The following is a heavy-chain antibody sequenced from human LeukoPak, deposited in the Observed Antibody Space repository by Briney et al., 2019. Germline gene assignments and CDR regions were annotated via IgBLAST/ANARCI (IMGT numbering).Heavy chain of an antibody. V-gene: IGHV4-34*01. Sequence: SETLSLNCAVYGGSFSGYYWSWIRQPPGKGLEWIGEINHSGSTNYNPSLKSRVTISVDTSKNQFSLKLSSVTAADTAVYYCARFRSTYYYGSGSYSSGMDVWGKGTTVTVSS. CDR2: INHSGST. CDR1: GGSFSGYY. CDR3: ARFRSTYYYGSGSYSSGMDV. J-gene: IGHJ6*04. D-gene: IGHD3-10*01.